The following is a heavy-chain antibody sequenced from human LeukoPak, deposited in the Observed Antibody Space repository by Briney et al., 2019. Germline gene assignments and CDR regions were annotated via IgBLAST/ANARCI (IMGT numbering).Heavy chain of an antibody. Sequence: SETLSLTCTVSGGSISSSSHYWGWIRQPPGKGQEWIGTISYSGTTYYTPSLKSRLSISVDTSKNQFSLKLSSVTAADTAVYYCARHSGSRTKEYYIDYWGQGTLVTVSS. CDR2: ISYSGTT. CDR1: GGSISSSSHY. J-gene: IGHJ4*02. CDR3: ARHSGSRTKEYYIDY. D-gene: IGHD6-19*01. V-gene: IGHV4-39*01.